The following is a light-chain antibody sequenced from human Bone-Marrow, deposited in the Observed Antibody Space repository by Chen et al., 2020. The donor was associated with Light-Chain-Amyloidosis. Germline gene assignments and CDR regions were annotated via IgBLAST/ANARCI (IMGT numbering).Light chain of an antibody. CDR2: GSS. Sequence: EIVLTQSPGILSLSQGEGANLSCRASQTISSNYLTCYQQKFGQAPRLLIYGSSSRAAGNPDMFTGRGSGTDFTLTINRLEPEDFAMYYCQQYDTSPLTFGGGTKVEIK. V-gene: IGKV3-20*01. CDR3: QQYDTSPLT. CDR1: QTISSNY. J-gene: IGKJ4*02.